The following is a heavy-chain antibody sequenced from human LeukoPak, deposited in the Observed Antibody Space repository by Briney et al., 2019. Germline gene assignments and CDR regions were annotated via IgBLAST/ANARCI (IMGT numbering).Heavy chain of an antibody. CDR1: GYIFSNYW. J-gene: IGHJ4*02. V-gene: IGHV5-51*01. D-gene: IGHD4-17*01. Sequence: GESLKISCKVSGYIFSNYWIGWVRQMPGKGLEWMGIIYPGDSDSRYSPSFQGQVTLSVDKSINTAYLQWSSLKASDTAMYYCARSMTTVSPLDYWGQGTLVTVSS. CDR2: IYPGDSDS. CDR3: ARSMTTVSPLDY.